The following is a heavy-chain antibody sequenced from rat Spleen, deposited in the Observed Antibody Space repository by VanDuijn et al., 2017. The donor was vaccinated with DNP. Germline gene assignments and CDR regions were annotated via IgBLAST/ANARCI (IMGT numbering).Heavy chain of an antibody. J-gene: IGHJ2*01. CDR3: ARWGTYFDY. V-gene: IGHV3-3*01. Sequence: EVQLQESGPGLLKPSQSLSLTCSVTGYSITSSYRWSWIRKFPGNKLEWMGSVNSAGSTNYNPSLKGRISITSDTSKNQLFLQVNSVTTEDTATYYCARWGTYFDYWGQGVMVTVSS. CDR2: VNSAGST. CDR1: GYSITSSYR.